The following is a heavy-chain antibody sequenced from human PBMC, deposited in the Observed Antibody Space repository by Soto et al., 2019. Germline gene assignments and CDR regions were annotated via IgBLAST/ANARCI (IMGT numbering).Heavy chain of an antibody. CDR3: ARRSTMVTAFDY. J-gene: IGHJ4*02. CDR2: ISGSGNTI. D-gene: IGHD3-10*01. CDR1: GFSFSDYF. Sequence: QVQLVESGGTLVKPGGSLRLSCAASGFSFSDYFMSWIRQAPGKRLEWLSYISGSGNTIFYADSVKGRFTISRDNAKNSLYLQMNSMSADDTPVYYCARRSTMVTAFDYWGQGTLVAVSS. V-gene: IGHV3-11*04.